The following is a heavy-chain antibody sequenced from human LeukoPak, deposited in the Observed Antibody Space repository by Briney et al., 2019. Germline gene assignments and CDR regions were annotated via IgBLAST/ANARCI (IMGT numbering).Heavy chain of an antibody. V-gene: IGHV5-51*01. J-gene: IGHJ4*02. D-gene: IGHD6-13*01. CDR1: GYNFTNYW. Sequence: GESLKISCKGSGYNFTNYWIGWVRQMPGKGLEWVGMIYPDDSDTRYSTSFQGQVTISADKPINTACLQWGSLKASDTATYHCARQGSYSSSWYNIDYWGQGTPVTASS. CDR3: ARQGSYSSSWYNIDY. CDR2: IYPDDSDT.